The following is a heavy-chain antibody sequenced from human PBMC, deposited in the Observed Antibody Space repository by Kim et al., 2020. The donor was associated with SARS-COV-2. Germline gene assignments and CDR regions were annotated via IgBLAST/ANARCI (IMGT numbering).Heavy chain of an antibody. V-gene: IGHV3-23*01. Sequence: GGSLRLSCAASGFTFSSYAMSWVRQAPGKGLEWVSAISGSGGSTYYADSVKGRFTISRDNSKNTLYLQMNSLRAEDTAVYYCADLYCSGGSCWDWGQGTLVTVSS. J-gene: IGHJ4*02. D-gene: IGHD2-15*01. CDR3: ADLYCSGGSCWD. CDR2: ISGSGGST. CDR1: GFTFSSYA.